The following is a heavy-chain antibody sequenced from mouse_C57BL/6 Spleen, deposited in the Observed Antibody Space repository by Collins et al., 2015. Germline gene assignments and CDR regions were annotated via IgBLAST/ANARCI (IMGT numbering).Heavy chain of an antibody. D-gene: IGHD1-1*01. V-gene: IGHV9-3*01. CDR3: ARHYGSRFGWFFDV. J-gene: IGHJ1*03. Sequence: QIQLVQSGPELKKPGETVKISCKGSGYIFTDYGMSWVKQAPGKGLKWMGWINMYSGVPTYADDFKGRFAFSLETSASTAYLQINNLKNEDTATYFCARHYGSRFGWFFDVWGTGATVTFSS. CDR2: INMYSGVP. CDR1: GYIFTDYG.